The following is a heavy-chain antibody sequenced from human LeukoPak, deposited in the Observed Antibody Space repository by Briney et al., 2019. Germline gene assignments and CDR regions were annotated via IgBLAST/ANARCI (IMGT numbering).Heavy chain of an antibody. J-gene: IGHJ4*02. CDR2: IYDRGST. Sequence: SESLSLTCPVASPFISSYSWGWVRQPQGEGLEWIGYIYDRGSTNYNPSLKSRVTISVDTSKNQVSLNLRSVTAADTAVYCCATMVQGDHTYFGSWGQGNLVAVSS. D-gene: IGHD3-10*01. V-gene: IGHV4-59*01. CDR1: SPFISSYS. CDR3: ATMVQGDHTYFGS.